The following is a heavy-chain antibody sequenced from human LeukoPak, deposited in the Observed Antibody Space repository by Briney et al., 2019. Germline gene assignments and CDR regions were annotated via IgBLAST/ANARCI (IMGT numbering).Heavy chain of an antibody. CDR3: ARDAKYYYGSRTYFFFEY. D-gene: IGHD3-10*01. V-gene: IGHV4-4*07. Sequence: SETLSLTCTVSGGSFSTYYWSWIRQPAGKGLEWIGHIYTSGTTNYNPSLKSRVTMSIDTSKNQFSLKLSSVTAADTAIYYCARDAKYYYGSRTYFFFEYWGQGTLLTVSS. J-gene: IGHJ4*02. CDR1: GGSFSTYY. CDR2: IYTSGTT.